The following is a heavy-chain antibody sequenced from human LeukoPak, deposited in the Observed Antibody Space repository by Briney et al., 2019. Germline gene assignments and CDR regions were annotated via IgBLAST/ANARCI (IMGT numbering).Heavy chain of an antibody. CDR2: ISYDGSNK. D-gene: IGHD6-13*01. V-gene: IGHV3-30*18. J-gene: IGHJ4*02. CDR3: AKDLAAAGTGVVGY. CDR1: GFTFSSYG. Sequence: GRSLRLSCAASGFTFSSYGMHWVCQAPGKGLEWVAVISYDGSNKYYADSVKGRFTISRDNSKNTLYLQMNSLRAEDTAVYYCAKDLAAAGTGVVGYWGQGTLVTVSS.